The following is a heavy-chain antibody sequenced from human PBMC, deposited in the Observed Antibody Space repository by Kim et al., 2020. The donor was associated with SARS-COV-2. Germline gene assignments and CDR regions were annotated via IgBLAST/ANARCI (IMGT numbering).Heavy chain of an antibody. V-gene: IGHV4-39*01. J-gene: IGHJ4*02. CDR3: ARRYGGGIFDY. CDR1: GGSISSSSYY. CDR2: IYYSGST. D-gene: IGHD3-16*01. Sequence: SETLSLTCTVSGGSISSSSYYWGWIRQPPGKGLEWIGSIYYSGSTYYNPSLKSRVTISVDTSKNQFSLKLSSVTAADTAVYYCARRYGGGIFDYWGQGTLVTVSS.